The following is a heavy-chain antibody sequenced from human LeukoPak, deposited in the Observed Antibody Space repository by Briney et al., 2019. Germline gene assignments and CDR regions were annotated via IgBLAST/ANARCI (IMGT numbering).Heavy chain of an antibody. CDR2: IRSQIYGGTP. CDR3: TRDQTPYY. CDR1: GFTFGDYA. V-gene: IGHV3-49*04. J-gene: IGHJ4*02. Sequence: GRSLRLSCTGSGFTFGDYAMTWVRQAPGKGLEWVGFIRSQIYGGTPEYAASVKGRFTISRDDSEGVAYLQMNSLKTEDTAVYYCTRDQTPYYWGQGTLVTVSS.